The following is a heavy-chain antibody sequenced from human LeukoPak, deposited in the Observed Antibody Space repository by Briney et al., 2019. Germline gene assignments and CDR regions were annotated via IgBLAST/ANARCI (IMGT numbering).Heavy chain of an antibody. Sequence: PGGSLRLSCAASGFTVSTNGMTWVRQAPGKGLEWVSTIDSGGTTYYADSVMGRFTISRQNSRNTLYLQMNSLRAEDTAVYYCARVDTVMAYYFVLWGQGTLVTVSS. CDR2: IDSGGTT. V-gene: IGHV3-53*04. CDR1: GFTVSTNG. CDR3: ARVDTVMAYYFVL. D-gene: IGHD5-18*01. J-gene: IGHJ4*02.